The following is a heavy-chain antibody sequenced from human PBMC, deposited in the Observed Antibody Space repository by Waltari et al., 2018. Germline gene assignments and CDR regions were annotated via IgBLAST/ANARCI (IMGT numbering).Heavy chain of an antibody. V-gene: IGHV3-74*01. J-gene: IGHJ3*02. CDR3: ARAYSGTRNAFDI. D-gene: IGHD1-26*01. Sequence: EVQLVESGGGLVQPGGSLRLSCAASGFTFSSSWMHWVRQAPGKGLVWVSRINSDGSSTNHAASVKGRFTISRDNAKNTLYLQMNSLRAEDTAVYYCARAYSGTRNAFDIWGQGTMVTVSS. CDR2: INSDGSST. CDR1: GFTFSSSW.